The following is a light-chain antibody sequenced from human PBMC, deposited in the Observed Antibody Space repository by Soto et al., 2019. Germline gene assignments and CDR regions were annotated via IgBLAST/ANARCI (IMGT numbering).Light chain of an antibody. J-gene: IGKJ3*01. CDR1: QSVLYSSNNKNY. CDR3: QQYSSIPFT. CDR2: WAS. V-gene: IGKV4-1*01. Sequence: DIVMTQSPDSLAVSLGERATINCKSSQSVLYSSNNKNYLAWYQQKPGQPPKLLIYWASTRESGVPDRFSGSGSGTDLTLTSTSLQAEDVAVYYCQQYSSIPFTFGPGTKVDIK.